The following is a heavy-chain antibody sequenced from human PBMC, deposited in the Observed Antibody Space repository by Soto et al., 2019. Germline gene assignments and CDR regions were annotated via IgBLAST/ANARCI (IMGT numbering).Heavy chain of an antibody. CDR1: GDTFSFYS. J-gene: IGHJ4*02. CDR2: INPILRMT. V-gene: IGHV1-69*02. D-gene: IGHD3-10*01. Sequence: QVQLVQSGAEVKKPGSSVKVSCKASGDTFSFYSINWVRQAPGLGLEWMGRINPILRMTNYAQRFQGRVTMTADKSTSTAYMELSSLRSEGTAMYYCASSYGSGYRAVDYWGQGALVTVSS. CDR3: ASSYGSGYRAVDY.